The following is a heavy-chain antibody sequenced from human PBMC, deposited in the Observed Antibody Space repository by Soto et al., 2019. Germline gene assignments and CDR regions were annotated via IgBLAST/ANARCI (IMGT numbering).Heavy chain of an antibody. Sequence: SVKVSCKASGGTFSSYAISWVRQAPGQGLEWMGGIIPIFGTANYAQKFQGRVTITADESTSTAYMELSSLRSEDTAVYYCARQTGDYDFWSGYPGYYYGMDVWGQGTTVTVSS. D-gene: IGHD3-3*01. V-gene: IGHV1-69*13. CDR3: ARQTGDYDFWSGYPGYYYGMDV. CDR2: IIPIFGTA. CDR1: GGTFSSYA. J-gene: IGHJ6*02.